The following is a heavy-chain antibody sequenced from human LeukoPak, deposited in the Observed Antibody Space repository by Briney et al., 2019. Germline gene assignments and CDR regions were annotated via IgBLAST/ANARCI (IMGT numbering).Heavy chain of an antibody. J-gene: IGHJ4*02. CDR1: GFTVSNNY. CDR3: AGAPETGH. D-gene: IGHD5-24*01. V-gene: IGHV3-66*01. CDR2: INDGGRT. Sequence: GGSLRLSCAASGFTVSNNYMTWVRQAPGKGLESVSVINDGGRTFYADSVKGRFTISRDNTKNMLYLQMGSLRAEDTAVYYCAGAPETGHWGQGTLVTVPS.